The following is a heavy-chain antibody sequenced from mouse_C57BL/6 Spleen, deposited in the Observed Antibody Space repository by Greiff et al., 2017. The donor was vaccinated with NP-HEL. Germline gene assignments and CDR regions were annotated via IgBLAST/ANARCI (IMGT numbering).Heavy chain of an antibody. D-gene: IGHD1-1*01. CDR3: ALITTVGAEDY. CDR1: GYSFTDYN. V-gene: IGHV1-39*01. CDR2: INPKYGTT. J-gene: IGHJ2*01. Sequence: VQLKESGPELVKPGASVKISCKASGYSFTDYNMNWVKQSNGKSLEWIGVINPKYGTTSYNQKFKGKATLTVDQSSSTAYMQLNSLTSDDSAVYTSALITTVGAEDYWGQGTTLTVSS.